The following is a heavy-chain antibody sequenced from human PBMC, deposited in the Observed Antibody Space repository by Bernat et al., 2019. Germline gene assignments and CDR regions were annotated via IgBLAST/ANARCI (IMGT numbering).Heavy chain of an antibody. CDR3: VRDNTNWAFDY. Sequence: EVQLVESGGGVIQPGGSLRLSCAPSGFIFHAYVMHWVRQAPGMGLEWVSRISHDSSATSYADSVKGRFTISRDNSKNSLYLQMNSLRVEDTALYYCVRDNTNWAFDYWSRGTLVTVSS. V-gene: IGHV3-43*02. CDR1: GFIFHAYV. J-gene: IGHJ4*02. CDR2: ISHDSSAT. D-gene: IGHD7-27*01.